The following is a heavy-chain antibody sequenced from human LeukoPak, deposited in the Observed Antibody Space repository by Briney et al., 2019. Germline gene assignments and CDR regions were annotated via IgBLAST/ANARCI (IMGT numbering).Heavy chain of an antibody. CDR3: ARRVYVATEIYYYYYYMDV. D-gene: IGHD5-12*01. Sequence: PSETLSLTCTVSGGSISSYYWSWIRQPPGKGLEWIGYIYTGGSTNYNPSLKSRVTISVDTSKNQFSLKLSSVTAADTAVYYCARRVYVATEIYYYYYYMDVWGKGTTVTVSS. J-gene: IGHJ6*03. V-gene: IGHV4-4*09. CDR2: IYTGGST. CDR1: GGSISSYY.